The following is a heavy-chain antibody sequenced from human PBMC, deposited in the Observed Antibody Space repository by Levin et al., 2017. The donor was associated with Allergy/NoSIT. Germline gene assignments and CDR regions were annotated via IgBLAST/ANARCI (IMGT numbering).Heavy chain of an antibody. CDR3: ARGGSYYYYGLDV. Sequence: ASVKVSCKASGYTFPSFDINWVRQATGQGLEWMGWMNPNSGNTAYAQKFQGRVTMTKNTSISTAYMELSGLNSEDTAVYYCARGGSYYYYGLDVWGQGTTVTVSS. CDR2: MNPNSGNT. V-gene: IGHV1-8*01. J-gene: IGHJ6*02. CDR1: GYTFPSFD.